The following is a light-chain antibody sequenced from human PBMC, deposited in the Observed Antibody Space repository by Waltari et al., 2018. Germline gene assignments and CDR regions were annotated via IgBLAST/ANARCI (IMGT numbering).Light chain of an antibody. CDR1: QSISSY. CDR2: AAS. Sequence: DIQMTQSPSSLSASVGDRVTITCRASQSISSYLNWYQQKPGKAPKLLIYAASSLQSGVPSRFSGSGSGTYFTLTISSLQPEDFATYYCQQSYSTPRYTFGQGTKLEIK. CDR3: QQSYSTPRYT. V-gene: IGKV1-39*01. J-gene: IGKJ2*01.